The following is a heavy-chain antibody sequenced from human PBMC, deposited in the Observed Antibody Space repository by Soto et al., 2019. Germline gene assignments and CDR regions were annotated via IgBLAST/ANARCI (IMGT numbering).Heavy chain of an antibody. V-gene: IGHV3-23*01. CDR3: AKHPMVREVIPPLYYGMDV. CDR1: GFTFSSYA. CDR2: ISGSGGST. D-gene: IGHD3-10*01. Sequence: GGSLRLSCAASGFTFSSYAMSWVRQAPGKGLEWVSAISGSGGSTYYADSVKGRFTISRDNSKNTLYLQMNSLRAEDTAVYYCAKHPMVREVIPPLYYGMDVWGQGTTVTVSS. J-gene: IGHJ6*02.